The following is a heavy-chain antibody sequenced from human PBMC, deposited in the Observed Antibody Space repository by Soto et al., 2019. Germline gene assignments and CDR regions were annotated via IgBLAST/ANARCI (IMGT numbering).Heavy chain of an antibody. D-gene: IGHD3-16*02. J-gene: IGHJ5*02. V-gene: IGHV4-31*03. CDR1: GGSINSGEYY. Sequence: QVQLQESGPGLVKPSQTLSLTCSMSGGSINSGEYYWNWIRQYPGKDLEWIGYIYSSGRTHYNPSLKSRINISLDTSNNLLSLKLSSVTAADTAVYYCARMGLHLGELSRNWFDPWGRGTLVTVSS. CDR3: ARMGLHLGELSRNWFDP. CDR2: IYSSGRT.